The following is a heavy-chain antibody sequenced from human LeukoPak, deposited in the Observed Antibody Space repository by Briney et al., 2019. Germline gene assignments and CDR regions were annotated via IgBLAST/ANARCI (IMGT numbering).Heavy chain of an antibody. CDR3: AREGHYDSSGPKADEY. Sequence: SETLSLTCAVYGGSFSGYYWSWIRQPPGKGLEWMGEINHSGSTTYNPSIKRRVTISVDTTKNQSSLKLSSVAAADTAVYYCAREGHYDSSGPKADEYWGQGTLVTVGS. CDR1: GGSFSGYY. D-gene: IGHD3-22*01. J-gene: IGHJ4*02. CDR2: INHSGST. V-gene: IGHV4-34*01.